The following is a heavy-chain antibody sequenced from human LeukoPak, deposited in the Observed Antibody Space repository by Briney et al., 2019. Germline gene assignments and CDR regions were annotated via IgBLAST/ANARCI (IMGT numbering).Heavy chain of an antibody. CDR2: IYSGGST. D-gene: IGHD6-13*01. V-gene: IGHV3-66*02. Sequence: GGSLRLSCAASGFTVSSTYMSWVRQAPGKGPEWVSVIYSGGSTYYADSVKGRFTISRDNSKNTLYLQMNSLRAEDTAVYYCARDSNYDYWGQGTLVTVSS. J-gene: IGHJ4*02. CDR3: ARDSNYDY. CDR1: GFTVSSTY.